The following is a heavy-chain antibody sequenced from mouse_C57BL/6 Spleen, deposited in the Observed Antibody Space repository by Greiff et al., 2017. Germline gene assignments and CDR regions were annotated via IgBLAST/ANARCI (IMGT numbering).Heavy chain of an antibody. CDR1: GYTFTSYR. CDR2: IYPSDSET. J-gene: IGHJ2*01. D-gene: IGHD2-4*01. Sequence: QVQLQQSGAELVRPGSSVQLSCKASGYTFTSYRMDWVKQRPGQGLEWIGNIYPSDSETHYNQKFKDNATLTVHKSSSTAYMQLSSLTSEDSAVYDGARRYYDVDYWGQGTALTVSS. V-gene: IGHV1-61*01. CDR3: ARRYYDVDY.